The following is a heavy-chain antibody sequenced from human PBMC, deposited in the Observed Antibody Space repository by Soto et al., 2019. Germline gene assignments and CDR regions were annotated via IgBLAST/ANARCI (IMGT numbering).Heavy chain of an antibody. CDR2: INPNSGGT. J-gene: IGHJ3*02. CDR1: GYTFTGYY. CDR3: ARGVEAGTLGAFDI. D-gene: IGHD6-13*01. V-gene: IGHV1-2*04. Sequence: ASVKVSCKASGYTFTGYYMHWVRQAPGQGLEWMGWINPNSGGTNYAQKFQGWVTVTRDTSISTAYMELSRLRSDDTAVYFFARGVEAGTLGAFDIWGQGTMVTVSS.